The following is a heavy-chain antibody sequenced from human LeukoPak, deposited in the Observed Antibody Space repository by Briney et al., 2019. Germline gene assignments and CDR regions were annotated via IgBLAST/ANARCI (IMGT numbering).Heavy chain of an antibody. Sequence: SQTLSLTCTVSGGSISSGGYYWSWIRQHPGKGLEWIGSIYYSGTTYYNRSLRSRVTISVDTSKNQFSLKLSSVTAADTAVYYCARVRDGYSFDYFDYWGQGTLVTVSS. CDR2: IYYSGTT. D-gene: IGHD5-24*01. CDR3: ARVRDGYSFDYFDY. V-gene: IGHV4-31*03. J-gene: IGHJ4*02. CDR1: GGSISSGGYY.